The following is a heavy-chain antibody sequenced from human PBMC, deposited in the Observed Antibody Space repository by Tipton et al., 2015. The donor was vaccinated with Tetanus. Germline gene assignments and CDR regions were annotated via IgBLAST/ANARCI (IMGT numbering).Heavy chain of an antibody. D-gene: IGHD6-13*01. V-gene: IGHV4-59*08. CDR2: IYYSGSA. Sequence: TLSLTCTISGGSISSFYWSWIRQPPGKGLEWVGHIYYSGSANYNPSLKSRITISRDTSKNQFSLMLRSVTAADTAMYYCARHSSSWDDYYYYGLDVWGQGTTVTVSS. J-gene: IGHJ6*02. CDR1: GGSISSFY. CDR3: ARHSSSWDDYYYYGLDV.